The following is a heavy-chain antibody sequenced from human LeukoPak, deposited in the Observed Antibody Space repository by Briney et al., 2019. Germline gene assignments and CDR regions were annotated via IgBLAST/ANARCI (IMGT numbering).Heavy chain of an antibody. CDR3: ATSRDGYNLN. V-gene: IGHV3-21*06. D-gene: IGHD5-24*01. CDR1: GFTFSSSN. Sequence: GGSLRLSCAASGFTFSSSNMNWVRQAPGTGLEWVSFISGSSNYIYYRDSLKGRFTISRDNAKNSLFLQMNSLRADDTAVNYCATSRDGYNLNWGQGTLVTVSS. CDR2: ISGSSNYI. J-gene: IGHJ4*02.